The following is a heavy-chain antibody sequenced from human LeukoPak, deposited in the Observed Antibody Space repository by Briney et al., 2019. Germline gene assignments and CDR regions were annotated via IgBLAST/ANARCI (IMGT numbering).Heavy chain of an antibody. CDR2: MNPNSGNT. Sequence: GASVKVSCKASGHTFTSYDINWVRQATGQGLEWMGWMNPNSGNTGYAQKFQGRVTITTDESTSTAYMELSSLRSEDTAVYYCARAWGQLWLMSTWGQGTLVTVSS. CDR1: GHTFTSYD. D-gene: IGHD5-18*01. V-gene: IGHV1-8*01. CDR3: ARAWGQLWLMST. J-gene: IGHJ5*02.